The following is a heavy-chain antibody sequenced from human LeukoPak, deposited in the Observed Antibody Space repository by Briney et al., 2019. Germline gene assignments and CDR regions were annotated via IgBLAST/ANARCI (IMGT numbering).Heavy chain of an antibody. D-gene: IGHD5-12*01. Sequence: GGSLRLSCAASGFTFSSYEMNWVRQAPGKGLEWVSYISSSGSTIYYADSVKGRFTISRDNAKNSLYLQMNSLRAEDTAVYYCARAGYSGYDYLRSAAFDIWGQGTMVTVSS. CDR2: ISSSGSTI. CDR3: ARAGYSGYDYLRSAAFDI. V-gene: IGHV3-48*03. CDR1: GFTFSSYE. J-gene: IGHJ3*02.